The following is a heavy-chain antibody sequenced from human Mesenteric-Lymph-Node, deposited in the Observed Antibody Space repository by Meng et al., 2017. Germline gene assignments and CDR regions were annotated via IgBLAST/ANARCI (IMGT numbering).Heavy chain of an antibody. D-gene: IGHD6-19*01. Sequence: GESLKISCAASGFTFSSYWMSWVRQAPGKGLEWVANIKQDGSEKYYVDSVKGRFTISRDNAKNSLYLQMNSLRAEDTAVYYCTTVGAGPDYWGQGTLVTVSS. CDR2: IKQDGSEK. J-gene: IGHJ4*02. V-gene: IGHV3-7*03. CDR1: GFTFSSYW. CDR3: TTVGAGPDY.